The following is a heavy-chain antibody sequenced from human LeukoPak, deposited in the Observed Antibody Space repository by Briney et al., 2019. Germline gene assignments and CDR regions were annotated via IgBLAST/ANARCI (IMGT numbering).Heavy chain of an antibody. CDR1: GYTFTSYG. CDR3: ARVRRYCSSTSCYGSAFDI. J-gene: IGHJ3*02. V-gene: IGHV1-18*01. CDR2: ISAYNGNT. Sequence: ASVKVSCKASGYTFTSYGISWVRQAPGQGLEGMGWISAYNGNTNYAQKLQGRVTMTTDTSTSTAYMELRSLRSDDTAVYYCARVRRYCSSTSCYGSAFDIWGQGTMVTVSS. D-gene: IGHD2-2*01.